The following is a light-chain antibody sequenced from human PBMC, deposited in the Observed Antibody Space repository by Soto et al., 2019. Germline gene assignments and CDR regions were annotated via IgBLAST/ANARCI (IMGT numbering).Light chain of an antibody. CDR1: QSISSY. CDR3: QQYNSYST. J-gene: IGKJ1*01. Sequence: DIQMTQSPSSLSASVGDRVTITCRASQSISSYLNWYQQKPGKDPKLLIYAESSLQSGVPSRFSGSGSGTEFPLTISSLQPDDFAIYYCQQYNSYSTFGQGTKVDIK. V-gene: IGKV1-39*01. CDR2: AES.